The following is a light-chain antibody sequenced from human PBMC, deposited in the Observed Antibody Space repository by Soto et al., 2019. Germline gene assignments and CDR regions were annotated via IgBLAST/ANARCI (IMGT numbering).Light chain of an antibody. J-gene: IGLJ2*01. Sequence: QSVLTQPASVSGSPGQSITISCTGSSSDVGSYNLVSWYQQHPGKALKLMIYEVSKRPSGVSNRFSGSKSGSTASLTISGLQAEDEADYYCCSNAGRSIVVFGGGTKVTVL. V-gene: IGLV2-23*02. CDR1: SSDVGSYNL. CDR3: CSNAGRSIVV. CDR2: EVS.